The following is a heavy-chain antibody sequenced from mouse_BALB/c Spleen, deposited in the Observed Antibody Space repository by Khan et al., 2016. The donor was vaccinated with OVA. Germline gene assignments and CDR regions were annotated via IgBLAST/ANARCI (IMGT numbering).Heavy chain of an antibody. V-gene: IGHV1-31*01. CDR2: IDPFSGAT. CDR1: GYSFTSYY. D-gene: IGHD2-2*01. CDR3: TSHGYVAWFTY. Sequence: VQLKQSGPELMKPGASVKISCKASGYSFTSYYIHWMIESHGTSLEWIGYIDPFSGATTYNQKFKGKATLTVDKSSNTAYIHLRNLTSEDSAVYYCTSHGYVAWFTYWGQGTLVTVSA. J-gene: IGHJ3*01.